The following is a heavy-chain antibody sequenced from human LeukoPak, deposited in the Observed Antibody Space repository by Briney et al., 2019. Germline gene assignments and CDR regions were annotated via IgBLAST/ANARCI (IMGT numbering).Heavy chain of an antibody. D-gene: IGHD1-26*01. J-gene: IGHJ6*02. V-gene: IGHV3-30-3*01. CDR3: ARDNEGATTFYYYGMDV. Sequence: PGGSLRLSCAASGFTFSSYAMHWVRQAPGKGLEWVAVISYDGSNKYYADSVKGRFTISRDNSKNTLYLQMNSLRAEDTAVYYCARDNEGATTFYYYGMDVWAKGPRSPSP. CDR2: ISYDGSNK. CDR1: GFTFSSYA.